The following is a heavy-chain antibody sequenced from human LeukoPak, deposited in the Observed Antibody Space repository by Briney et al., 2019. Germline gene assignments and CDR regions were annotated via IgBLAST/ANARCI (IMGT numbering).Heavy chain of an antibody. J-gene: IGHJ4*02. D-gene: IGHD5-18*01. Sequence: PGGSLRLSCAASGFTFSNFGMNWVRLAPGKGLEWISYISPINNPIYYADSVKGRFTTSRDNAKNSLYLQMNSLRAEDTAVYYCARGVQSGTAMAPAFDWGQGTLVTVSS. V-gene: IGHV3-48*01. CDR2: ISPINNPI. CDR3: ARGVQSGTAMAPAFD. CDR1: GFTFSNFG.